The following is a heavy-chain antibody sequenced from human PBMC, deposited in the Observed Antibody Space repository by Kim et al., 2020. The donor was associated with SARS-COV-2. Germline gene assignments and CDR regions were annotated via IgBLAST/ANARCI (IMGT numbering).Heavy chain of an antibody. CDR3: ASLIVVVPSF. V-gene: IGHV3-48*03. CDR2: ISSSDSTI. D-gene: IGHD2-2*01. Sequence: GGSLRLSCAASGFTFSSYEMNWVRQAPGRGLEWVSYISSSDSTIYYADSVKGRFTISRDNAKNSLYLQMNSLRAEDTAVYYCASLIVVVPSFWGQGTLVT. J-gene: IGHJ4*02. CDR1: GFTFSSYE.